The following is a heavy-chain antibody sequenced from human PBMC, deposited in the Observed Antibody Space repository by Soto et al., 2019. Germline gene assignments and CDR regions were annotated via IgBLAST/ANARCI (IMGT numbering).Heavy chain of an antibody. CDR1: GYTFTGYY. D-gene: IGHD3-22*01. Sequence: ASVKVSCKASGYTFTGYYMHWVRQAPGQGLEWMGWINPNSGGTKYAQKFQGWVTMTRDTSISTAYMELSRLRSDDTAVYYCARSFYDSSGYLFDPWGQGTLVTVSS. CDR2: INPNSGGT. J-gene: IGHJ5*02. CDR3: ARSFYDSSGYLFDP. V-gene: IGHV1-2*04.